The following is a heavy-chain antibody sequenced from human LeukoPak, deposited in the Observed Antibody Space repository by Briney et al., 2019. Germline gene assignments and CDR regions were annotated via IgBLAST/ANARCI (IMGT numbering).Heavy chain of an antibody. J-gene: IGHJ6*03. D-gene: IGHD2-15*01. CDR2: IYYSGST. V-gene: IGHV4-39*07. CDR1: GGSISSSSYY. CDR3: DSRFRRGPPYYYYYMDV. Sequence: PSETLSLTCTVSGGSISSSSYYGGWIRQPPGRGLEGIGSIYYSGSTYYNRSLKSRFTISLDTSKNHLSLKLSSVTAADTAVYYCDSRFRRGPPYYYYYMDVWGKGTTVTVSS.